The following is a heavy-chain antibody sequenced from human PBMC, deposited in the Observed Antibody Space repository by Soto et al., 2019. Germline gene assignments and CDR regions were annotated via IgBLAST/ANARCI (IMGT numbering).Heavy chain of an antibody. D-gene: IGHD2-2*01. CDR2: IYYSGST. J-gene: IGHJ4*02. V-gene: IGHV4-59*08. Sequence: PSETLSLTCSVSGGSISSYYWSWIRQPPGKGLEWIGYIYYSGSTNYNPSLKSRVTISVDTSKNQLSLKLSSVTAADTAVYYCARHNSLGIVPAAMDYWGQGTLVTVSS. CDR1: GGSISSYY. CDR3: ARHNSLGIVPAAMDY.